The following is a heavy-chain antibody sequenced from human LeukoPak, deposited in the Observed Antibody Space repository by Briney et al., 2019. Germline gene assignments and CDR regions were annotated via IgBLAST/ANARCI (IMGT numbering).Heavy chain of an antibody. CDR3: ARGLHYYVAMDV. D-gene: IGHD3-10*02. V-gene: IGHV3-23*05. CDR1: GFTFSAYA. J-gene: IGHJ6*02. CDR2: IGSDNKP. Sequence: GGSLRLSCAASGFTFSAYAMTWVRQAPGKGLEWVSSIGSDNKPHYSESVKGRFAISRDNSKNTLFLQLHNLRVEDTALYYCARGLHYYVAMDVWGQGTTVTVSS.